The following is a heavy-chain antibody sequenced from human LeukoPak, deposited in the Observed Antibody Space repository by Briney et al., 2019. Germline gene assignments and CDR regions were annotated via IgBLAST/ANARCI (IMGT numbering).Heavy chain of an antibody. Sequence: ASVKVSCKASGYTFTSYDINWVRQATGQGLEWMGWMNPNSGNTGYAQKLQGRATMTTDTSTSTAYMELRSLRSDDTAVYYCAREDYGSGAGAVFDYWGQGTLVTVSS. CDR3: AREDYGSGAGAVFDY. D-gene: IGHD3-10*01. J-gene: IGHJ4*02. CDR1: GYTFTSYD. CDR2: MNPNSGNT. V-gene: IGHV1-8*01.